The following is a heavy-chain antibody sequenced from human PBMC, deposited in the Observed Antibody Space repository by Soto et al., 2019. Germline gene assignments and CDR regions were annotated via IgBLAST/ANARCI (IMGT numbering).Heavy chain of an antibody. D-gene: IGHD6-19*01. J-gene: IGHJ6*02. Sequence: QVQLVESGGGVVQPGRSLRLSCAASGFTFSSYAMHWVRQAPGKGLEWVAVISYDGSNKYYADSVKGRFTISRDNSKNTLYLQMNSLRAEDTAVYHCARVRVAVHFSPSYGMDVWGQGTTVTVSS. V-gene: IGHV3-30-3*01. CDR1: GFTFSSYA. CDR2: ISYDGSNK. CDR3: ARVRVAVHFSPSYGMDV.